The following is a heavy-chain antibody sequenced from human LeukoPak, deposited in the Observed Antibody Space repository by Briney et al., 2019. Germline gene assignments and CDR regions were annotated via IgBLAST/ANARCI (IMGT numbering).Heavy chain of an antibody. D-gene: IGHD3-22*01. Sequence: GGSLRLSCAASGFTVSSNYMNWVRQAPGKGLEWVSVIDSGGRTFYADSVKGRFTISRDNSKTTLYLQMNSLRVEDTAVYYCARGHYYDSSGLDYWGQGTLVTVSS. J-gene: IGHJ4*02. CDR2: IDSGGRT. CDR1: GFTVSSNY. V-gene: IGHV3-66*02. CDR3: ARGHYYDSSGLDY.